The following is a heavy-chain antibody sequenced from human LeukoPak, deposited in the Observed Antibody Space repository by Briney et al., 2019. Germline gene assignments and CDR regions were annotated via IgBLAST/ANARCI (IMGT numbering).Heavy chain of an antibody. Sequence: GGSLRLSCAASGFTFSDYYMSWIRQAPGKGLEWVSSISSSSSYIYYADSVKGRFTISRDNAKNSLYLQMNSLRAEDTAVYYCARDLTTVYRFDYWGQGTLVTVSS. D-gene: IGHD4-17*01. CDR1: GFTFSDYY. CDR2: ISSSSSYI. J-gene: IGHJ4*02. CDR3: ARDLTTVYRFDY. V-gene: IGHV3-11*06.